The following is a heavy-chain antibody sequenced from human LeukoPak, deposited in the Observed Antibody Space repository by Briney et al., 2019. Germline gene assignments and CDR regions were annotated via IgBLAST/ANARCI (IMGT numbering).Heavy chain of an antibody. V-gene: IGHV3-23*01. CDR1: GFTFSSYA. J-gene: IGHJ4*02. D-gene: IGHD2-2*01. CDR2: ISGSGGST. Sequence: GGSLRLSCAASGFTFSSYAMSWVRQAPGKGLEWVSAISGSGGSTYYADSVKGRFTISRDDSKNTLYLQMNSLRAEDTAVYYCAKDKSKSRYQLPLDYWGQGTLVTVSS. CDR3: AKDKSKSRYQLPLDY.